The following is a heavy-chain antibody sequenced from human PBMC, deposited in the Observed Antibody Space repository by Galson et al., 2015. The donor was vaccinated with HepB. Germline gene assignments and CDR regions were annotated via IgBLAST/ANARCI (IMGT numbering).Heavy chain of an antibody. CDR2: CGSGNIK. CDR1: GFTFSDSA. D-gene: IGHD1-1*01. Sequence: SLRLSCAASGFTFSDSAMVWVRQAPGVGLEWVSTCGSGNIKYYADSVKGRFTISRDNSRNTLYLQMNSLRAEDTAVYYCAKWRLSERWFDPWGQGTLVTVSS. V-gene: IGHV3-23*01. J-gene: IGHJ5*02. CDR3: AKWRLSERWFDP.